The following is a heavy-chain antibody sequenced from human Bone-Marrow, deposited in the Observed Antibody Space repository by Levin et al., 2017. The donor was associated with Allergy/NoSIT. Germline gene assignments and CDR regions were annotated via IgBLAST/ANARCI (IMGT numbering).Heavy chain of an antibody. D-gene: IGHD3-3*01. CDR3: AKNWNYLDY. V-gene: IGHV3-23*01. Sequence: QTGGSLRLSCAASGFTFSSYAMTWVRQAPGKGLEWVSGISTSGGSTYYADSVKGRFTISRDNSKNTLYLQMNSLRAEDTAVYYCAKNWNYLDYWGQGTLVTVSS. CDR1: GFTFSSYA. CDR2: ISTSGGST. J-gene: IGHJ4*02.